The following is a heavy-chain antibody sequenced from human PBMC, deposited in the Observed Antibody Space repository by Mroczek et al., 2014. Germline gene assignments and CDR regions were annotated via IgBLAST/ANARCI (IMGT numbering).Heavy chain of an antibody. D-gene: IGHD5-12*01. V-gene: IGHV3-21*01. Sequence: VQLQQSGGGLVKPGGSLRLSCAASGFTFSSYSMNWVRQAPGKGLEWVSSISSSSSYIYYADSVKGRFTISRDNAKNSLYLQMNSLRAEDTAVYYCARANSGYDLGGGESFLTDWYFDLWGRGTLVTVSS. CDR1: GFTFSSYS. J-gene: IGHJ2*01. CDR3: ARANSGYDLGGGESFLTDWYFDL. CDR2: ISSSSSYI.